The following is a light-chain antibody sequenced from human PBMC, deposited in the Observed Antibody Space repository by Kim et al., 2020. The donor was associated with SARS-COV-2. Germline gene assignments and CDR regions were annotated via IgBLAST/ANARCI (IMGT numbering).Light chain of an antibody. CDR2: WAS. CDR1: QTVLYNSNNKNY. Sequence: RATLNCKSSQTVLYNSNNKNYLAWYQQKPGQAPKLLIYWASIRESGVSDLFSGSGSDTDFTLPISSLQAEDVAVYYWQQYYSTPPSFGQGTKLEI. V-gene: IGKV4-1*01. CDR3: QQYYSTPPS. J-gene: IGKJ2*03.